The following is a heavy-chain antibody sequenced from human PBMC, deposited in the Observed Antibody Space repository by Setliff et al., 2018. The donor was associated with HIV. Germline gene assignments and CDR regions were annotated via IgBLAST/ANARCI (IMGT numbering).Heavy chain of an antibody. V-gene: IGHV1-18*01. Sequence: ASVKVSCKASGYTLTNYGISWVRQAPGQGLEWMGWISADNGDTNYPQKLQGRVTMTTDTSTSTTYMELRSLRSDDTAVYYCARVIDYGVLYWSYYMDVWGKGTTVTVSS. CDR2: ISADNGDT. CDR3: ARVIDYGVLYWSYYMDV. J-gene: IGHJ6*03. D-gene: IGHD4-17*01. CDR1: GYTLTNYG.